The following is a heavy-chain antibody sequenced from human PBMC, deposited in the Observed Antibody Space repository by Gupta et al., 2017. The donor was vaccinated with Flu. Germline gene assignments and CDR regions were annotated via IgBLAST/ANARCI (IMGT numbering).Heavy chain of an antibody. CDR2: IYGSGST. Sequence: NWICQYAVKGLEWIGSIYGSGSTTSNPSLESRSSMSVDTSENQFSLQLGSVAAADTATYYCAREWSGETVAGVISPLFDAWGQGSRVTVAS. D-gene: IGHD3-10*01. CDR3: AREWSGETVAGVISPLFDA. J-gene: IGHJ4*02. V-gene: IGHV4-31*02.